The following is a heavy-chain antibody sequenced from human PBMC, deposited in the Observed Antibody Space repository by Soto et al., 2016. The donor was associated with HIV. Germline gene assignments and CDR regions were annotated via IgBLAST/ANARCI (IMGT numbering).Heavy chain of an antibody. CDR3: ARDYRIAVAGTTHGPWGRSSLAH. V-gene: IGHV1-2*02. Sequence: QVQLVQSGAEVKKPGATVKVSCKASGYTFTGYYMHWVRQAPGQGLEWMGWINPNSGGTNYAQKFQGRGTMTRDTSISTAYMELSRLRSDDTAVYYCARDYRIAVAGTTHGPWGRSSLAHWGQGTLVTVSS. D-gene: IGHD6-19*01. CDR2: INPNSGGT. CDR1: GYTFTGYY. J-gene: IGHJ4*02.